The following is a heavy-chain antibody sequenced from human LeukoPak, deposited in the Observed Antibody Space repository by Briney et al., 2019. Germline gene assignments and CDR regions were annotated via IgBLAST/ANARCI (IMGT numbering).Heavy chain of an antibody. Sequence: ASVKVSCKASGYTFTGYYMHWVRQAPGQGLEWMGWISVYNGNTKYAQKLQGRVIMTTDPSTRPAYMELRSLRSDDTAVYYCARGAITMVRGVVSGIDYWGQGTLVTVSS. D-gene: IGHD3-10*01. V-gene: IGHV1-18*04. J-gene: IGHJ4*02. CDR3: ARGAITMVRGVVSGIDY. CDR2: ISVYNGNT. CDR1: GYTFTGYY.